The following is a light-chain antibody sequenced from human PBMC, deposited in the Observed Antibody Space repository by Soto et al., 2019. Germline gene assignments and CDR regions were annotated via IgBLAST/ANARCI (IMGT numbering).Light chain of an antibody. CDR1: QSVSSNY. J-gene: IGKJ1*01. Sequence: EIVLTQSPGTLSLSPGERATLSCRASQSVSSNYLAWYQQKPGQAPRLLIYGASSRATGIPDRFSGSGSGTDFSRPISILEPEDFAVYYCQHYGSSPETFGQGTKVEIK. V-gene: IGKV3-20*01. CDR3: QHYGSSPET. CDR2: GAS.